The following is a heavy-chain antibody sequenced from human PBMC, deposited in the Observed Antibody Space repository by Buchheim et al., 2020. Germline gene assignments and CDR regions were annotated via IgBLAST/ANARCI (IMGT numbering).Heavy chain of an antibody. CDR1: GFTFSHYA. CDR3: VRQPDMTRYFDH. CDR2: ISGSGGIT. Sequence: EVQLLESGGGLLQPGGSLRLSCAVSGFTFSHYAMCWVRQAPGKGLEWVAVISGSGGITYYADSLKGRFTISRDNSNNTVYLEMSSLRAEDTAVYYCVRQPDMTRYFDHWGQGTL. V-gene: IGHV3-23*01. J-gene: IGHJ4*02.